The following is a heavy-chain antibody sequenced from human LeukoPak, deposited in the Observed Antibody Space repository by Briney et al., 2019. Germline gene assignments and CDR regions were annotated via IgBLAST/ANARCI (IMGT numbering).Heavy chain of an antibody. CDR3: ARLRFLEWLSRYYYYMDV. CDR1: GGSFSGYY. CDR2: INHSGST. V-gene: IGHV4-34*01. Sequence: SETLSLTCAVYGGSFSGYYWSWIRQPPGKGLEWIGEINHSGSTNYNPSLKSRVTISVDTSKNQFSLKLSSVTAADTAVYYCARLRFLEWLSRYYYYMDVWGKGTTVTVSS. J-gene: IGHJ6*03. D-gene: IGHD3-3*01.